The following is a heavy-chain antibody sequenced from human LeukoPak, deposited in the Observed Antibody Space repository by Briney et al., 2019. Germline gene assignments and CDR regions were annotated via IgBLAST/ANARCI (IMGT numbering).Heavy chain of an antibody. Sequence: SETLSLTCAVYGGSFSGYYWSWIRQPPGKGQEWIGEINHSGSTNYNPSLKSRVTISVDTSKNQFSLKLSSVTAADTAVYYCARGPSYRSYGSGSYYNYWGQGTLVTVSS. CDR2: INHSGST. CDR1: GGSFSGYY. J-gene: IGHJ4*02. V-gene: IGHV4-34*01. D-gene: IGHD3-10*01. CDR3: ARGPSYRSYGSGSYYNY.